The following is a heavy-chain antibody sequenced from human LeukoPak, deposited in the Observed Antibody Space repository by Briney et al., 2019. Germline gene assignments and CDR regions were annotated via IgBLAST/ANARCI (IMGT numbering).Heavy chain of an antibody. CDR1: GFTFSDYY. CDR3: VRAVSVSSYYFDC. Sequence: GSLRLSCAASGFTFSDYYMSWIRQAPGKGLEWISYISSSSSYTNYVDSVKGRFTTSRDNAKNPLYPQMNSLRAEDTAVYYCVRAVSVSSYYFDCWGQGTLVTVSS. D-gene: IGHD5/OR15-5a*01. J-gene: IGHJ4*02. V-gene: IGHV3-11*05. CDR2: ISSSSSYT.